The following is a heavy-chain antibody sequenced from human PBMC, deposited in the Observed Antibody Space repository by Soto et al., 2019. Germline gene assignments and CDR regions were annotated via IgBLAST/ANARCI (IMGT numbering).Heavy chain of an antibody. CDR2: ISGSGGST. CDR1: GFTFSSYA. J-gene: IGHJ4*02. Sequence: SGGSLRLSCAASGFTFSSYAMSWVRQTPGKGLEWVSAISGSGGSTYYADSVKGRFTISRDNSKNTLYLQMNSLRAEDTAVYYCAKRRNRDGLVVGGHRPYYFDYWGQGTLVTVSS. CDR3: AKRRNRDGLVVGGHRPYYFDY. V-gene: IGHV3-23*01. D-gene: IGHD6-6*01.